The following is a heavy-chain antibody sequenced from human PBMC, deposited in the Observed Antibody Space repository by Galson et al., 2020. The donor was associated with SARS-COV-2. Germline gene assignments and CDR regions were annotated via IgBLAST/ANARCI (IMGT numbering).Heavy chain of an antibody. CDR2: ISDDGSNK. CDR1: GFTFSRYA. Sequence: GESLKISCAASGFTFSRYAMHWGRQAPGKGLEWVAVISDDGSNKYYADSVKGRFTISRDNSKNTQYLQMNSLRAEDTAVYYCARGLSSGYYYCDYWGQGTLVTVSS. CDR3: ARGLSSGYYYCDY. J-gene: IGHJ4*02. V-gene: IGHV3-30*01. D-gene: IGHD3-22*01.